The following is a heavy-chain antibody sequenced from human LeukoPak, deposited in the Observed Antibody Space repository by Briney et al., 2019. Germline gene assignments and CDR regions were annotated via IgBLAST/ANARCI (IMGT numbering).Heavy chain of an antibody. D-gene: IGHD1-26*01. CDR1: GFTFDDYA. J-gene: IGHJ4*02. CDR2: ISWNSGSI. V-gene: IGHV3-9*03. Sequence: GGSLRLSCAVSGFTFDDYAMHWVRQAPGKGLDWVSGISWNSGSIGYADPVKGRFTISRDNAKNSLYLQMNSLRAEDMALYYCAKGGELTGYYFDYWGQGTLVTVSS. CDR3: AKGGELTGYYFDY.